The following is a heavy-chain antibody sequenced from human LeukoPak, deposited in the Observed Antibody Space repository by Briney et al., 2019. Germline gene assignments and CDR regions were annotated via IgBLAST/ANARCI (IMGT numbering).Heavy chain of an antibody. CDR2: INPNSGGT. J-gene: IGHJ3*02. CDR3: ASTPKAGMGAFDI. CDR1: GYTFTGYY. V-gene: IGHV1-2*02. D-gene: IGHD6-19*01. Sequence: ASVKVSCKASGYTFTGYYMHWVRQAPGQGLEWMGWINPNSGGTNYAQKFQGRVTMTRVTSISTAYMELSRLRSDDTAVYYCASTPKAGMGAFDIWGQGTMVTVSS.